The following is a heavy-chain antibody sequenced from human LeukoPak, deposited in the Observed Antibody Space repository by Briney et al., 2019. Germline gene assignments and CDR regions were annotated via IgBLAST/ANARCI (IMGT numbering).Heavy chain of an antibody. CDR1: GFTFDDYT. CDR3: AKGTGRSTLNWFDP. J-gene: IGHJ5*02. Sequence: GGSLRLSCAASGFTFDDYTMHWVRQTPGKGLEWVSLISWDGDNTYYADSVKGRFTISRDNSKNSLYLQMNSLRTEDTALYYCAKGTGRSTLNWFDPWGQGTLVTVSS. V-gene: IGHV3-43*01. CDR2: ISWDGDNT. D-gene: IGHD1-14*01.